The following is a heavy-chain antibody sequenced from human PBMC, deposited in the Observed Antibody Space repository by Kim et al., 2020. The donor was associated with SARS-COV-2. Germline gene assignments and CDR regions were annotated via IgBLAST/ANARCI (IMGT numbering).Heavy chain of an antibody. V-gene: IGHV4-34*01. D-gene: IGHD5-18*01. Sequence: SETLSLTCAVYGGSFSGYYWSWIRQPPGKGLEWIGEINHSGSTNYNPSLKSRVTISVDTSKNQFSLKLSSVTAADTAVYYCARSGYSYGYYEKNLGWFDPWGQGTLVTVSS. CDR1: GGSFSGYY. CDR3: ARSGYSYGYYEKNLGWFDP. J-gene: IGHJ5*02. CDR2: INHSGST.